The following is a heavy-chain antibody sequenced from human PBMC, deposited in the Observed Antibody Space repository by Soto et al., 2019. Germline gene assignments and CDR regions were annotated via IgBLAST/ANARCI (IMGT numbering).Heavy chain of an antibody. CDR3: AREAGYTYGYVFDY. D-gene: IGHD5-18*01. J-gene: IGHJ4*02. V-gene: IGHV1-69*01. CDR1: GGTFGNHA. Sequence: QVQLVQSGAEVKKPGSSVRVSCKASGGTFGNHAISWVRQAPEQGLEWLGGIIPVLGVGDNAQNFQGGVTITADASTSTAYLELSSLRSEDTALYYCAREAGYTYGYVFDYWGQGTLVTVSS. CDR2: IIPVLGVG.